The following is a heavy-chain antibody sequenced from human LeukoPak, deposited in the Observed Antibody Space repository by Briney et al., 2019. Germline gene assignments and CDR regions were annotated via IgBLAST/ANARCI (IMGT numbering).Heavy chain of an antibody. Sequence: GGSLRLSCSASGFVFSIYTMYWVRQTPGKGPEYVSTISGSGDGFSIYYADSVKGRFTISRDDSKSILYLQMNGLRSEDTAVYYCVKDFGRVRGTPDSWGQGTLVTVSS. CDR3: VKDFGRVRGTPDS. V-gene: IGHV3-64D*06. D-gene: IGHD3-16*01. CDR1: GFVFSIYT. CDR2: ISGSGDGFSI. J-gene: IGHJ4*02.